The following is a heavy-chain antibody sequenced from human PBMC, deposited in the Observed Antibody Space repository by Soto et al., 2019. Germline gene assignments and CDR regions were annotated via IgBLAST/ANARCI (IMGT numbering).Heavy chain of an antibody. Sequence: QVQLVESGGGVVQPGRSLRLSCAASGFTFSSYAMHWVRQAPGKGLEWVEVISYDGSNKYYADSVKGLFTISRDNSKNRLYLQMNSLRAEDTALYYCARGDYYYYGMDVWGQGTTVTVSS. J-gene: IGHJ6*02. CDR3: ARGDYYYYGMDV. CDR2: ISYDGSNK. CDR1: GFTFSSYA. V-gene: IGHV3-30-3*01.